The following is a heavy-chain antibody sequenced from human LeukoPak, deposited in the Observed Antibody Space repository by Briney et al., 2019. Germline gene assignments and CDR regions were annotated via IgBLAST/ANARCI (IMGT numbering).Heavy chain of an antibody. Sequence: GGSLRLSCSASGFTFSSYAMHWVRQAPGQGLEYVSAISSNGGSTYYADSVKGRFTISRDNSKNTLYLQMSSLRAEDTAVYYCVKGRITMVRGVFDYWGQGTLVTVSS. D-gene: IGHD3-10*01. CDR1: GFTFSSYA. J-gene: IGHJ4*02. CDR3: VKGRITMVRGVFDY. V-gene: IGHV3-64D*09. CDR2: ISSNGGST.